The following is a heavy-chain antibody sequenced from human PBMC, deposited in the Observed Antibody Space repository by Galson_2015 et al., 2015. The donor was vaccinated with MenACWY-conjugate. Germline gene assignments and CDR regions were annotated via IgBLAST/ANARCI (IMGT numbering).Heavy chain of an antibody. D-gene: IGHD3-10*01. CDR2: IYSGGNT. CDR1: GLTVSSNY. Sequence: SLRLSCAASGLTVSSNYMSWVLQAPGKGLEWVSIIYSGGNTYYADSVKGRFTISRDNSKNTLYLQMNSLRAEDTAVYYCARDRRFSSRGVVTSSRMDVWGQGTTVTVSS. J-gene: IGHJ6*02. CDR3: ARDRRFSSRGVVTSSRMDV. V-gene: IGHV3-53*01.